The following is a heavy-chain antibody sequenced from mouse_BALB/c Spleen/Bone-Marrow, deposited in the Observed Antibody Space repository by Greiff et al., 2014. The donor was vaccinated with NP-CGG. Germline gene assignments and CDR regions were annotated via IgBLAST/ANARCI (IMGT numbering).Heavy chain of an antibody. CDR1: GYTFTSYW. Sequence: QVQLKQSGAELVKPGAPVKLSCKASGYTFTSYWMNWVKQRPGRGVEWIGRIDPSDSETHYNQKFKDKATLTVDKSSSTAYIQLSSLTSEDSAVYYCARALGDGYYYAMDYWGQGTSVTVSS. D-gene: IGHD2-3*01. J-gene: IGHJ4*01. CDR2: IDPSDSET. V-gene: IGHV1-69*02. CDR3: ARALGDGYYYAMDY.